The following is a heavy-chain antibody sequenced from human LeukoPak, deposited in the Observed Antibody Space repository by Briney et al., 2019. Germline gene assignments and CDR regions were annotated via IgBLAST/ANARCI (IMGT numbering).Heavy chain of an antibody. CDR2: INHSGST. J-gene: IGHJ4*02. D-gene: IGHD5-12*01. V-gene: IGHV4-34*01. CDR1: GGSFSGYY. CDR3: ARGQFVWLRLRGYYFDY. Sequence: SETLSLTCAVYGGSFSGYYWSWIRQPPGKGLEWIGEINHSGSTNYNPSLKSRVTISVDTSKNQFSLKLSSVTAEDTAVYYCARGQFVWLRLRGYYFDYWGQGTLVTVSS.